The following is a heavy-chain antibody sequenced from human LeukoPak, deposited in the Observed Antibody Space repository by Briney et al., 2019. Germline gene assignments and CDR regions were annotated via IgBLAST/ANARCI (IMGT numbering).Heavy chain of an antibody. J-gene: IGHJ4*02. Sequence: GGSLRLSCTTSGFAFTGYGLNWVRQAPGKGLEWISSMSGNAVDAYYADSVKGRFTISRDTSKDTLYLQMNSLRDEDTALYYCAKAEASGYNYGPFDDWGQGTLVTVSS. D-gene: IGHD5-18*01. CDR2: MSGNAVDA. CDR1: GFAFTGYG. V-gene: IGHV3-23*01. CDR3: AKAEASGYNYGPFDD.